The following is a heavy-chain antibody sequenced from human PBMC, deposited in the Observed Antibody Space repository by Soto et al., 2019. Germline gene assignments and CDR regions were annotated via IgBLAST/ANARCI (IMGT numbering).Heavy chain of an antibody. Sequence: PSETLSLTCTVSGSSISSGNYYSFRVSQPPGTGMEWIGYIYYSESTYYNQSMESRVTISVDTSKNQFSLKLSSVTAADTAVYYCDRADSSGYSYFDYWGQGSLVTVSS. CDR2: IYYSEST. D-gene: IGHD3-22*01. CDR1: GSSISSGNYY. CDR3: DRADSSGYSYFDY. J-gene: IGHJ4*02. V-gene: IGHV4-30-4*08.